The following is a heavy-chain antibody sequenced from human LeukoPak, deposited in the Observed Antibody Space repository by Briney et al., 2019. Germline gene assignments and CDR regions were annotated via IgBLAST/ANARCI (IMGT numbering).Heavy chain of an antibody. CDR3: ARGGRVGAVGVNGVKY. CDR2: IRHDRSEK. Sequence: GGSVRLSRAASGFTFRRYWLSGVRPAAGKGLEWVANIRHDRSEKYYVDSVKGRFTISRDNAKNSLYMQMNSLRAEDTAVYYCARGGRVGAVGVNGVKYWGQGTLVTVSS. D-gene: IGHD1-26*01. V-gene: IGHV3-7*04. CDR1: GFTFRRYW. J-gene: IGHJ4*02.